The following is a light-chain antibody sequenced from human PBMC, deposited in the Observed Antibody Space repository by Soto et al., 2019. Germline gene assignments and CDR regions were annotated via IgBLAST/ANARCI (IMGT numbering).Light chain of an antibody. CDR1: QNINNF. CDR2: DAS. Sequence: DIQMTQSPSSLSASVGDRVTITCRSSQNINNFLNWYQQKPGKAPVLLIYDASSLQSGVPSRFSGSGSGTDFTLIISNLQPEDVATYYCQQSYRTLLTFGGGTKVEF. J-gene: IGKJ4*01. CDR3: QQSYRTLLT. V-gene: IGKV1-39*01.